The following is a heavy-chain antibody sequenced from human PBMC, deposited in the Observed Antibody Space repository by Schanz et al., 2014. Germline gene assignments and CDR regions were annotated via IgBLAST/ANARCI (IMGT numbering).Heavy chain of an antibody. Sequence: VHLVESGGGVVQPGRSLRLSCAASGFTFRSYPMSWVRQAPGKGLEWVSAISASGGSTYYADSVKGRFTISRDNSKNTLYVQLNSLRAEDTAVYYCAKDPYGSGNHYTYWGRGALVSVSS. D-gene: IGHD3-10*01. CDR2: ISASGGST. CDR1: GFTFRSYP. V-gene: IGHV3-23*04. CDR3: AKDPYGSGNHYTY. J-gene: IGHJ4*02.